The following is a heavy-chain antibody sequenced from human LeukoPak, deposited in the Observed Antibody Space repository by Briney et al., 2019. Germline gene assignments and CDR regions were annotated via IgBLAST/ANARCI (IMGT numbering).Heavy chain of an antibody. D-gene: IGHD7-27*01. V-gene: IGHV3-11*01. CDR3: ARDRSTLQNLGIGWFDP. J-gene: IGHJ5*02. Sequence: GGSLRLSCAASGFSFSDYYMTWIRVRQAPGKGLEWVSYISNSGSSTYYADSVKGRFTISRDNAKNSLFLQMNSLRAEDTAVYYCARDRSTLQNLGIGWFDPWGQGTLVTVSS. CDR2: ISNSGSST. CDR1: GFSFSDYY.